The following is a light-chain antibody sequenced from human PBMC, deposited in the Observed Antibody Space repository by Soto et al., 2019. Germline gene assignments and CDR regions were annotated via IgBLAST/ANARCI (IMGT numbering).Light chain of an antibody. Sequence: DIQMTQSPSTLSASVGDRVTITCRASQSISTWLAWYQQKPGKAPKLLIYKASNLEDGVPSRFSGSGSGTEFPITISSLQPDDFATYYCQQYNTYPLTFGGGTTVEIK. J-gene: IGKJ4*01. CDR2: KAS. V-gene: IGKV1-5*03. CDR3: QQYNTYPLT. CDR1: QSISTW.